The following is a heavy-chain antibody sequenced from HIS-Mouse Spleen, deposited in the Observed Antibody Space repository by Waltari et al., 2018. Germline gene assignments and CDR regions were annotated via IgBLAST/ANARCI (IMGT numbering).Heavy chain of an antibody. J-gene: IGHJ2*01. Sequence: QLQLQESGPGLVKPSETLSPTCTVPGGPRSRSSYYRGWIRQPPGKGLEWLGSIYYSVSTYYNPSLKSRVTISVDTSKNQFSLKLSSVTAADTAVYYCAREIPYSSSWYDWYFDLWGRGTLVTVSS. CDR2: IYYSVST. CDR3: AREIPYSSSWYDWYFDL. V-gene: IGHV4-39*07. CDR1: GGPRSRSSYY. D-gene: IGHD6-13*01.